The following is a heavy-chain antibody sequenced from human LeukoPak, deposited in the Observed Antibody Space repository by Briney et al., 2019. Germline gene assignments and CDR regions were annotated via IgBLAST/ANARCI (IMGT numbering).Heavy chain of an antibody. D-gene: IGHD5-18*01. CDR3: ARGSSGYSYG. CDR1: GGSISSYY. Sequence: SETLSLTCTVSGGSISSYYWSWIRQPPGKGLEWIGYISYSGSTNYNPSLKSRVTISVDTSKNQFSLKLSSVTAADTAVYYCARGSSGYSYGWGQGTLVTVSS. J-gene: IGHJ4*02. CDR2: ISYSGST. V-gene: IGHV4-59*01.